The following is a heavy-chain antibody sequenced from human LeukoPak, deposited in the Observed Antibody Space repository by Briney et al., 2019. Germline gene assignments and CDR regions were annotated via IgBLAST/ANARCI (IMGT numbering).Heavy chain of an antibody. Sequence: SETLSLTCTVSGGSISSYYWSWIRQPPGKGLEWTGYIYYSGSTNYNPSLKSRVTISVDTSKNQFSLKLSSVTAADTAVYYCARVGRVVTYFDYWGQGTLVTVSS. D-gene: IGHD3-22*01. CDR3: ARVGRVVTYFDY. J-gene: IGHJ4*02. CDR2: IYYSGST. V-gene: IGHV4-59*01. CDR1: GGSISSYY.